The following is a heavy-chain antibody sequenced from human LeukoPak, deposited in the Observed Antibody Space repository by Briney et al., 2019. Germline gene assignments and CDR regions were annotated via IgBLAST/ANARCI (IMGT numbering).Heavy chain of an antibody. D-gene: IGHD6-19*01. Sequence: PSDTLSLTCAVSGYSISSSNWWGWIRQPPGKGLEWIGYIYYSGSTYYNPSLKSRVTMSVDTSKNQFSLKLTSVTAADTAVYYCATNGWYCLDHWGQGALVTVSS. J-gene: IGHJ1*01. V-gene: IGHV4-28*01. CDR2: IYYSGST. CDR3: ATNGWYCLDH. CDR1: GYSISSSNW.